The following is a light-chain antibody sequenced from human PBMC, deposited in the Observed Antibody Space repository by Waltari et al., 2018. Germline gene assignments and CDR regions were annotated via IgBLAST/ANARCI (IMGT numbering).Light chain of an antibody. CDR1: ALSKHH. J-gene: IGLJ1*01. CDR3: QSSDSSGNDYV. V-gene: IGLV3-25*03. Sequence: SLELTQSPSVAVSPGQTAGITCSVDALSKHHVYWYQQRPGQAPVLVLCKDSERPSGIPERFSGSRSGTTGTLTITGVQAEDEADYYCQSSDSSGNDYVFGPGTKVTVL. CDR2: KDS.